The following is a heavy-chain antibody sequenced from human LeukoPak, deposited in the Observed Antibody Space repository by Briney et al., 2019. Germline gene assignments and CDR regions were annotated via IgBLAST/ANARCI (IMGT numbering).Heavy chain of an antibody. J-gene: IGHJ4*02. Sequence: GGSLRLSCEASGFTFSSYWMHWVRQAPGKGLVWVSRINSDGSITSYADSVKGRRTISRDNAKNTLYLQMKSLRAEDTAVYYCARDRYSSGLDYWGQGTLVTVSS. CDR2: INSDGSIT. CDR3: ARDRYSSGLDY. D-gene: IGHD6-19*01. CDR1: GFTFSSYW. V-gene: IGHV3-74*01.